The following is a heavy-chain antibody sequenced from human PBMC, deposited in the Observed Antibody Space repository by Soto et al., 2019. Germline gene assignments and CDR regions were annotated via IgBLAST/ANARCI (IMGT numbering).Heavy chain of an antibody. V-gene: IGHV1-69*13. CDR2: IIPIFGTA. Sequence: SVKVSGRDSGRTFISYASSCVRQALGQGLEWMGGIIPIFGTANYAQKFQGRVTITADESTSTAYMELNSLRAEDTAVYYCAKDKDWSGVYGMDAWGQGTTVTVSS. D-gene: IGHD3-3*01. CDR1: GRTFISYA. J-gene: IGHJ6*02. CDR3: AKDKDWSGVYGMDA.